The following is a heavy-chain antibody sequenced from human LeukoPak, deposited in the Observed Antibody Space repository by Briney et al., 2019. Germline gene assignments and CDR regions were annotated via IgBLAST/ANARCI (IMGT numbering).Heavy chain of an antibody. CDR1: GSTFSTYS. V-gene: IGHV3-30-3*01. CDR3: ARGVYSDSSGYTYYFDQ. Sequence: GGSLRLSCAASGSTFSTYSMHWVRQAPGKGLEGVALISYDGSNKNYADSVKGRFTISRDNSKNTLSLQMSSLRAEDTAVYHCARGVYSDSSGYTYYFDQWGQGTLVTVSS. J-gene: IGHJ4*02. CDR2: ISYDGSNK. D-gene: IGHD3-22*01.